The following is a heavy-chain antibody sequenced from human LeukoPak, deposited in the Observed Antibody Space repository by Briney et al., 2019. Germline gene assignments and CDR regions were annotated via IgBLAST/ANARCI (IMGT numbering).Heavy chain of an antibody. CDR3: AREIIAAAWFDP. CDR2: IYTSGST. D-gene: IGHD6-13*01. Sequence: PSETLSLTCTVSGGSISSGSYYWSWIRQPAGKGLEWIGHIYTSGSTNYNPSLKSRVTMSVDTSKNQFSLKLSSVTAADTAVYYCAREIIAAAWFDPWGQGTLVTVSS. J-gene: IGHJ5*02. V-gene: IGHV4-61*09. CDR1: GGSISSGSYY.